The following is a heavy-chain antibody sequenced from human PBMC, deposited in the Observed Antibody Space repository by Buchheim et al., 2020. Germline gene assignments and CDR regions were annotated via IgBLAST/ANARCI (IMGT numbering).Heavy chain of an antibody. J-gene: IGHJ6*02. CDR1: GYTFTGYY. CDR2: INPNSGGT. D-gene: IGHD2-2*01. Sequence: QVQLVQSGAEVKKPGASVKVSCKASGYTFTGYYMHWVRQAPGQGLEWMGWINPNSGGTNYAQKFQGWVTMTRDTSISTAYMELRRLRSDNTAVFYCAREIGYCSSTSCYENYYYGMDVGGQGTT. CDR3: AREIGYCSSTSCYENYYYGMDV. V-gene: IGHV1-2*04.